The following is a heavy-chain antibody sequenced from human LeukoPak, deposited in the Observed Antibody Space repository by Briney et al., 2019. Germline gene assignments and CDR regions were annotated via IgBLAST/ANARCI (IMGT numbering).Heavy chain of an antibody. D-gene: IGHD2-21*01. CDR2: ISDSGGAT. J-gene: IGHJ4*02. CDR1: GFTFSSYA. CDR3: AKVQHADFNMNFDS. V-gene: IGHV3-23*01. Sequence: GGSLRLSCAASGFTFSSYAMSWVRQAPGKGLEWVSSISDSGGATYYADSVKGRFTISRDNSKNTVYLQMNSLRAGDTAVYYCAKVQHADFNMNFDSWGQGTLVTVSS.